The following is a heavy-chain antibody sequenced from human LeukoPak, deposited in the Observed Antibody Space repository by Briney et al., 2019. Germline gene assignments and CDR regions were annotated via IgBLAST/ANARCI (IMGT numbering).Heavy chain of an antibody. CDR3: ARAESSGYYYFDY. Sequence: PGGSPRLSCAASGFTFSDYYMSWIRQAPGKGLEWVSYISSSGSTIYYADSVKGRFTISRDNAKNSLYLQMNSLRAEDTAVYYCARAESSGYYYFDYWGQGTLVTVSS. D-gene: IGHD3-22*01. CDR1: GFTFSDYY. J-gene: IGHJ4*02. V-gene: IGHV3-11*01. CDR2: ISSSGSTI.